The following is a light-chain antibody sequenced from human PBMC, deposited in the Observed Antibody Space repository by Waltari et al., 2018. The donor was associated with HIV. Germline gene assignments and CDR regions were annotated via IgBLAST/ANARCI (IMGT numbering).Light chain of an antibody. CDR1: SSDVGEYNY. CDR2: DVI. J-gene: IGLJ1*01. CDR3: SSCTSSSTRV. V-gene: IGLV2-14*01. Sequence: QSALTHPASVSGSSGQSLTISCTGPSSDVGEYNYVSWYQQHPGKAHTLIFYDVIKRPSGVSNRFSGSKSGNTASLTISGLQTEDEADYYCSSCTSSSTRVFGAGTKVTVL.